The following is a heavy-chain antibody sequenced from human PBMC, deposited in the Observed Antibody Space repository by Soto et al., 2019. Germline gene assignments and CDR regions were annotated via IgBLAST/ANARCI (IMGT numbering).Heavy chain of an antibody. Sequence: GGSLRLSCAASGITFSNYNMNWVRQAPGKGLEWVSSISGSNSYIYYADSVKGRFTISRDNAKNSLYLQMNSLRAEDTAVYYCARDVVVRGVFDYWGQGTQVTVSS. J-gene: IGHJ4*02. D-gene: IGHD3-10*01. CDR3: ARDVVVRGVFDY. V-gene: IGHV3-21*01. CDR2: ISGSNSYI. CDR1: GITFSNYN.